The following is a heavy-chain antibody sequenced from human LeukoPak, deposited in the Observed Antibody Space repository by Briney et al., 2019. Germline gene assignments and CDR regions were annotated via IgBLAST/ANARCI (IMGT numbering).Heavy chain of an antibody. D-gene: IGHD5-24*01. CDR1: GYTFTSYD. CDR3: ARQEMATITGCDY. J-gene: IGHJ4*02. Sequence: ASVKVSYKASGYTFTSYDINWVRQATGQGLEWMGWMNPNSGNTGYAQKFQGRVTMTRNTSISTAYMELSSLRSEDTAVYYCARQEMATITGCDYWGQGTLVTVSS. CDR2: MNPNSGNT. V-gene: IGHV1-8*01.